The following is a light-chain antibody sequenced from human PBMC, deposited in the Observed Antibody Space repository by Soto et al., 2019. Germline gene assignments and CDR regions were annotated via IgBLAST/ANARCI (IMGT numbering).Light chain of an antibody. Sequence: IVLTQSPGTLSLSQEERATLSCRSSQSVSSSYLAWYQQKPGQAPRLLXYGASSRATGIPDRLSGSGSGTDFTLTISRLEPEDFAVYYCQQYGSSPLWTFGQGTKVDIK. V-gene: IGKV3-20*01. CDR2: GAS. CDR3: QQYGSSPLWT. CDR1: QSVSSSY. J-gene: IGKJ1*01.